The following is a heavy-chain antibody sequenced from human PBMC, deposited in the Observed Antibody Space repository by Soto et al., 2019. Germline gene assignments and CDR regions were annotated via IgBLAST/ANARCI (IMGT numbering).Heavy chain of an antibody. J-gene: IGHJ3*02. CDR2: IYYSGST. CDR1: GGSISSGGYY. V-gene: IGHV4-31*03. Sequence: QVQLQESGPGLVKPSQTLSLTCTVSGGSISSGGYYWSWIRQHPGKGLEWIGYIYYSGSTYYNPSLKSRVTIAVDTSKNQFSLKLSSVTAADTAVYYCASWNRNTYFHDAFDIWGQGTMVTVSS. D-gene: IGHD3-16*02. CDR3: ASWNRNTYFHDAFDI.